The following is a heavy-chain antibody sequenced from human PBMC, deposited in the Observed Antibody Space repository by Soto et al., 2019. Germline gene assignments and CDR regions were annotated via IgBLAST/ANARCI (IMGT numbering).Heavy chain of an antibody. V-gene: IGHV4-31*03. CDR3: ARGNGNSAWKIDY. D-gene: IGHD6-19*01. J-gene: IGHJ4*02. CDR1: GGSISIRGYY. Sequence: SETLSLTCTVSGGSISIRGYYWSWIRQLPGKGLEWIGYIYYSGTTYYNPSLKSRVTISVDTSKNRFSLKLTSVTAADTAVYYCARGNGNSAWKIDYWGQGTLVTVS. CDR2: IYYSGTT.